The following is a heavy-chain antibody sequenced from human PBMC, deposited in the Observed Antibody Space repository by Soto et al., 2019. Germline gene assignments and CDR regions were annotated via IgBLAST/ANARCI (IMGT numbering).Heavy chain of an antibody. Sequence: QLHLVQSGAVVTKPGASVTVSCSASGYPVTAYYMHWVRQAPGRGLGWMGGINPATGAAKYTQTLQGKETTTRGTSTRRVFIELRRLTSEDTAVFYCARGGVVVVAGSAAFDMWGQGTLVNVSS. J-gene: IGHJ3*02. V-gene: IGHV1-2*02. CDR3: ARGGVVVVAGSAAFDM. D-gene: IGHD5-12*01. CDR1: GYPVTAYY. CDR2: INPATGAA.